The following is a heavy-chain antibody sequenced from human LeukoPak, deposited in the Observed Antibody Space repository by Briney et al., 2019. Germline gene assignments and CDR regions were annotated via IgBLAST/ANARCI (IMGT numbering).Heavy chain of an antibody. J-gene: IGHJ4*02. CDR2: ISTSRSTR. CDR1: GFTFSSYS. CDR3: ARHYGDHFDY. D-gene: IGHD4-17*01. V-gene: IGHV3-48*02. Sequence: PGGSLRLSCGVSGFTFSSYSMNWVRQAPGKGLEWVSYISTSRSTRYYADSVKGRFTISRDNAKNSLFLQMNSLRDEDTAVYYCARHYGDHFDYWGQGTLVTVSS.